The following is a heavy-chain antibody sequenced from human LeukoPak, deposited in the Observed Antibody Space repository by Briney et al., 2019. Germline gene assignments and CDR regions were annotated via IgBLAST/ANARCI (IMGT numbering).Heavy chain of an antibody. J-gene: IGHJ4*02. Sequence: GGSLRLSCAASGFTFSSYAMSWVRQAPGKGLEWVSAISGGGGSTYYADSVKGRFTISRDNSKNTLYLQMNSLRAEDTAVYYCAKGLGYCSSTSCHRQPQWGQGTLVTVSS. CDR1: GFTFSSYA. CDR3: AKGLGYCSSTSCHRQPQ. D-gene: IGHD2-2*01. CDR2: ISGGGGST. V-gene: IGHV3-23*01.